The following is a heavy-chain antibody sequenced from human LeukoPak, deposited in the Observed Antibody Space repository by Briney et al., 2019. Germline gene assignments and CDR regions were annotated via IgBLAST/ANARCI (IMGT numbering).Heavy chain of an antibody. D-gene: IGHD3-10*01. CDR3: ARGVKKYYYGSGGVPKKIYYYYYMDV. V-gene: IGHV1-8*03. J-gene: IGHJ6*03. CDR1: GYTFTSYD. Sequence: ASVKVSCKASGYTFTSYDINWVRQATGQGLEWMGWMNPNSGNTGYAQKFQGRVTITRNTSISTAYMELSSLRSEDTAVYYCARGVKKYYYGSGGVPKKIYYYYYMDVWGKGTTVTVSS. CDR2: MNPNSGNT.